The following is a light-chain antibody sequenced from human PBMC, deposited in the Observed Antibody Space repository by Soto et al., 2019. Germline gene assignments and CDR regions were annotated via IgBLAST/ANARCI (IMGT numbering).Light chain of an antibody. CDR1: QDITNY. J-gene: IGKJ1*01. CDR3: QQYNSYRA. Sequence: DIQLTQSPSFLSASVGDRVTITCRASQDITNYLAWYLQKPGRAPKLLISKASSLESGVPSRFSGSGFGTEFTLTISSLQPDDFATYYCQQYNSYRAFGQGTKVDIK. V-gene: IGKV1-9*01. CDR2: KAS.